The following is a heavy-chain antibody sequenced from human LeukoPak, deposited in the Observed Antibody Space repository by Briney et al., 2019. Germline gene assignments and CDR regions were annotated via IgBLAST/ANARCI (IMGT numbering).Heavy chain of an antibody. CDR1: GFTFGSFY. Sequence: GGSLRLSCAACGFTFGSFYMSWVRQAPGKGLEWVAKVDHDGSGDHYVDSVRGRFTISRDNAKSSVYLEMNNLRADDTAVYYCAREQWWRLDYWGQGALVTVSS. CDR3: AREQWWRLDY. CDR2: VDHDGSGD. V-gene: IGHV3-7*01. D-gene: IGHD2-21*02. J-gene: IGHJ4*02.